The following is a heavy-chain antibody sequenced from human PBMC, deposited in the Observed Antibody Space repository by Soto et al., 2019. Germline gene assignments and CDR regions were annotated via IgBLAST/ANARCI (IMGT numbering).Heavy chain of an antibody. D-gene: IGHD5-12*01. V-gene: IGHV3-7*01. CDR1: GFTFSSYW. CDR2: IKQDGSEK. J-gene: IGHJ6*02. Sequence: EVQLVESGGGLVQPGGSLRLSCAASGFTFSSYWMSWVRQAPGKGLEWVANIKQDGSEKYYVDSVKGRFTISRDNAKNXLXLXXNSLRAEDTAVYYCARDPNIVATMGSIYYYSGMDVWGQGTTVTVSS. CDR3: ARDPNIVATMGSIYYYSGMDV.